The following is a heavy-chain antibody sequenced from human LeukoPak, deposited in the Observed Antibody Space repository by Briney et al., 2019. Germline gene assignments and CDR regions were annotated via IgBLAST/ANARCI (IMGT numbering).Heavy chain of an antibody. CDR2: ISSSGSTI. CDR1: GFTFSSYE. V-gene: IGHV3-48*03. D-gene: IGHD6-13*01. Sequence: GSLRLSCAASGFTFSSYEMNWVRQARGKGLEWVSYISSSGSTIYYADSVKGRFTISRDNAKNSLYLQMNSLRAEDTAVYYCARVRRIIAAVGTGTRRENWFDPWGQGTLVTVSS. CDR3: ARVRRIIAAVGTGTRRENWFDP. J-gene: IGHJ5*02.